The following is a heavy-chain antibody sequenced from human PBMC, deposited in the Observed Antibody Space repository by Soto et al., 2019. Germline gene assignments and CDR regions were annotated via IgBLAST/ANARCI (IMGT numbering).Heavy chain of an antibody. V-gene: IGHV1-69*13. Sequence: SVKVSCKASGYTFTSYYMHWVRQAPGQGLEWMGGIIPIFGTANYAQKFQGRVTITADESTSTAYMELSSLRSEDTAVYYCASDPAGVVVVAARDYYYGMDVWGQGTTVSVSS. D-gene: IGHD2-15*01. J-gene: IGHJ6*02. CDR2: IIPIFGTA. CDR1: GYTFTSYY. CDR3: ASDPAGVVVVAARDYYYGMDV.